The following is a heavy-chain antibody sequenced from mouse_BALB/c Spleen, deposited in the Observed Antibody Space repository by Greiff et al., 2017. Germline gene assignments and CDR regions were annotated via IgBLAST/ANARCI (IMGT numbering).Heavy chain of an antibody. CDR2: ISSGGSYT. CDR1: GFTFRSYT. Sequence: DVMLVESGGGLVKPGGSLKLSCAASGFTFRSYTMSWVRQTPEKRLEWVATISSGGSYTYYPDSVKGRFTISRDNAKNTLYLQMSSLKSEDTAMYYCTSAKSGFAYWGQGTLVTVSA. CDR3: TSAKSGFAY. J-gene: IGHJ3*01. V-gene: IGHV5-6-4*01.